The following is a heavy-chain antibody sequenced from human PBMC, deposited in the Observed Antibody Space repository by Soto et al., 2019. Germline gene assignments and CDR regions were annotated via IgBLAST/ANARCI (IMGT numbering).Heavy chain of an antibody. Sequence: GGALILSCTASGFTFRNYGLNWVRQAPGKGLEWVAAISGSGLTKAYADSVKGRFTISRDNSKNTLFLQMNDLRAEDTAVYYCATAVAGTDAFDIWGQGTMVTVSS. D-gene: IGHD6-19*01. CDR2: ISGSGLTK. V-gene: IGHV3-23*01. CDR3: ATAVAGTDAFDI. CDR1: GFTFRNYG. J-gene: IGHJ3*02.